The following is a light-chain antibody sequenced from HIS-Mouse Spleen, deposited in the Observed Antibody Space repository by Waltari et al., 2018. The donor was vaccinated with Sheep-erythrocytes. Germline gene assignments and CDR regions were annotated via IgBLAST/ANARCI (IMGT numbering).Light chain of an antibody. V-gene: IGLV2-23*01. J-gene: IGLJ3*02. CDR1: STDVGRYNL. CDR2: EGS. CDR3: CSYAGSSTPWV. Sequence: QSALTQPASVSGSPGQSITIPCTGTSTDVGRYNLVSWYQTHPGKPPKLIIYEGSKRPSGVSNRFSGSKSGNTASLTISGLQAEDEADYYCCSYAGSSTPWVFGGGTKLTVL.